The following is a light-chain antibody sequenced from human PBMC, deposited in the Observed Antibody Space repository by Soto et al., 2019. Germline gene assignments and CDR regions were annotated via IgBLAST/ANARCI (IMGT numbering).Light chain of an antibody. J-gene: IGLJ1*01. CDR1: ISDIGGYNY. V-gene: IGLV2-14*01. Sequence: QSALTQPASVSGSPGQSITISCTGTISDIGGYNYVSWYQQHPGKAPKLMIYDVSKRPSGVSDLFSGSKSGNTASLTISGLQAEEEADYYCNSYTSSSPHVFGTGTKLTV. CDR2: DVS. CDR3: NSYTSSSPHV.